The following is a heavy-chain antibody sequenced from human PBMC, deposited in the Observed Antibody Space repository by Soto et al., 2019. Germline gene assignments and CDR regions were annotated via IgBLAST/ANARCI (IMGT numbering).Heavy chain of an antibody. D-gene: IGHD6-13*01. CDR1: GYSFTSYW. Sequence: GESLKISCKGSGYSFTSYWIFWVRQMPVKGLELMGIIYPFYSDTRYSPSFQGHVTISAYNSISTSYLQLISLKASYTAIYYCARFWMASNGYSSRPGDYWGQGTLVTVSS. V-gene: IGHV5-51*01. CDR2: IYPFYSDT. CDR3: ARFWMASNGYSSRPGDY. J-gene: IGHJ4*02.